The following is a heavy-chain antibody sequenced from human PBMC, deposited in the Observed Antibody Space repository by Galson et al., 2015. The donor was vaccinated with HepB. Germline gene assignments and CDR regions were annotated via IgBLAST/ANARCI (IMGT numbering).Heavy chain of an antibody. V-gene: IGHV7-4-1*02. CDR1: GYVFTDYG. D-gene: IGHD2-2*01. CDR2: VNTNTGNP. CDR3: ARTPNYASENSHNVWFDP. J-gene: IGHJ5*02. Sequence: SVKVSCKASGYVFTDYGISWLRQAPGQGVEWMGWVNTNTGNPTYAQGFAGRFVFSLDNSVSTTYLQISGLKAEDTAVYFCARTPNYASENSHNVWFDPWGQGTLVTVSS.